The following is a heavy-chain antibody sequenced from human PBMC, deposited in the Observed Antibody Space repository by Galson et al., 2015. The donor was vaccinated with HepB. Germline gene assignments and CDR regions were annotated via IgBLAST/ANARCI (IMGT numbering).Heavy chain of an antibody. J-gene: IGHJ4*02. CDR2: IWFDGTNQ. CDR3: AREAHIAVAAFDS. CDR1: GFTFSRHG. V-gene: IGHV3-33*01. D-gene: IGHD2-21*01. Sequence: SLRLSCAASGFTFSRHGMHWVRQTPGKGLEWLALIWFDGTNQYYADSVKGRFTISRDNSKNTLYLQMNSLRAEDTAVYYCAREAHIAVAAFDSWGQGTLVTVSS.